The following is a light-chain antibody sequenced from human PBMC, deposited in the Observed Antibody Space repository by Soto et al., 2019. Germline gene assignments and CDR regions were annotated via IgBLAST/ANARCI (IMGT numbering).Light chain of an antibody. CDR1: SSDVGGYNY. J-gene: IGLJ1*01. CDR3: SSYTSSSTRV. V-gene: IGLV2-14*01. CDR2: DVS. Sequence: QFVLTQPASVSGSPGQSITISCTGTSSDVGGYNYVSWYQQHPGKAPKLMIYDVSNRPSGVSNRFSGSKSGNTAFLIISGLQAEDEADYYCSSYTSSSTRVFGTGTKVTVL.